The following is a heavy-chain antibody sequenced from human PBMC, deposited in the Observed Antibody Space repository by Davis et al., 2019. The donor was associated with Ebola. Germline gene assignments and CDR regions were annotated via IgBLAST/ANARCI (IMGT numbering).Heavy chain of an antibody. J-gene: IGHJ3*02. D-gene: IGHD3-3*01. CDR2: IGTAGDT. Sequence: GESLKISCAASGFTFSSYDMHWVRQATGKGLEWVSAIGTAGDTYYPGSVKGRFTISRENAKNSLYLQMNSLRDEDTAVYYCAREKYDFWSGLDAFDIWGQGTMVTVSS. CDR1: GFTFSSYD. CDR3: AREKYDFWSGLDAFDI. V-gene: IGHV3-13*01.